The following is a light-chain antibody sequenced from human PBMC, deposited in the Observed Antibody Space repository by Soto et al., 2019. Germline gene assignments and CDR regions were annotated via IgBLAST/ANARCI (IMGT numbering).Light chain of an antibody. J-gene: IGLJ1*01. CDR3: KSYTSRSTYV. CDR2: QVT. CDR1: SSDLAIYNY. Sequence: QSVLTQPASVSGSPGQSITISCTGTSSDLAIYNYVSWYQQQPGKAPKLMIYQVTNRPSGVSNRFSGSRSGNTASLTISGLQAEDEADYYCKSYTSRSTYVFGTGTKVTVL. V-gene: IGLV2-14*01.